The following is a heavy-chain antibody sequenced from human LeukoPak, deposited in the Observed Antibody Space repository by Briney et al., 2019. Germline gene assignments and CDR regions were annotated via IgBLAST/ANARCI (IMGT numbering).Heavy chain of an antibody. J-gene: IGHJ4*02. D-gene: IGHD3-22*01. CDR2: INPSGGST. CDR3: AGTHYYDSSGYYRFDY. Sequence: ASVKVSCKASGYTFTSYYMHWVRQAPGQGLEWMGIINPSGGSTSYAQKFQGRVTMTRDTSTGTVYMELSSLRSEDTAVYYCAGTHYYDSSGYYRFDYWGQGTLVTVSS. V-gene: IGHV1-46*01. CDR1: GYTFTSYY.